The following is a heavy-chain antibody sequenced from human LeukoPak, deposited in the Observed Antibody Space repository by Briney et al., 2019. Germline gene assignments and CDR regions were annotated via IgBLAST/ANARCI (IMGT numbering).Heavy chain of an antibody. J-gene: IGHJ3*02. D-gene: IGHD6-19*01. CDR3: AKGIAVAVRGAFDI. CDR1: GFTFSSYG. Sequence: GGSLRLSCAASGFTFSSYGMHRVRQAPGKGLEWVAFIRYDGSNKYYADSVKGRFTISRDNSKNTLYLQMNSLRAEDTAVYYCAKGIAVAVRGAFDIWGQGTMVTVSS. V-gene: IGHV3-30*02. CDR2: IRYDGSNK.